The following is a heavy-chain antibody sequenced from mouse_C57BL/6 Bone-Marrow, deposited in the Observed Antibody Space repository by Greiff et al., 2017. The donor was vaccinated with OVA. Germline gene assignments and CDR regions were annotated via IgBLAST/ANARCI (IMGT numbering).Heavy chain of an antibody. J-gene: IGHJ2*01. D-gene: IGHD2-3*01. V-gene: IGHV1-53*01. CDR1: GYTFTSYW. CDR3: ASWGWLLPHFDY. CDR2: INPSNGGT. Sequence: QVQLQQPGPELVKPGASVKLSCKASGYTFTSYWMHWVKQRPGQGLEWIGNINPSNGGTNYNEKFKSKATLTVDKSSSTAYMQLSSLTSEDSAVYYCASWGWLLPHFDYWGQGTTLTVSS.